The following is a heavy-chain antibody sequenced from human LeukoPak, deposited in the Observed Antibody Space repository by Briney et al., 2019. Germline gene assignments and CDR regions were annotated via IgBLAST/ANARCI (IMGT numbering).Heavy chain of an antibody. Sequence: ASVKVSCKVSGYTLTELSMHWVRQAPGKGLEWMGGFGPEDGETIYAQKFQGRVTMTEDTSTDTAYMELSSLRSEDTAVYYCATDLFMGGWTEYWGQGTLVTVSS. V-gene: IGHV1-24*01. CDR2: FGPEDGET. CDR1: GYTLTELS. D-gene: IGHD6-19*01. J-gene: IGHJ4*02. CDR3: ATDLFMGGWTEY.